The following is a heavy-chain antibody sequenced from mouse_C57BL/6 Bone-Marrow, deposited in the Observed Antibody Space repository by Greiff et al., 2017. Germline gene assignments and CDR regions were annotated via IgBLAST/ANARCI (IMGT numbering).Heavy chain of an antibody. CDR1: GFNIKDDY. CDR3: TTSWWDGTLDY. D-gene: IGHD1-1*02. J-gene: IGHJ2*01. CDR2: IDPENGDT. V-gene: IGHV14-4*01. Sequence: EVQLQQSGAELVRPGASVKLSCTASGFNIKDDYMHWVKQRPEQGLEWIGWIDPENGDTEYASKFQGKATITADTSSNTAYLQLSSLTSEDTAVYYCTTSWWDGTLDYWGQGTTLTVSS.